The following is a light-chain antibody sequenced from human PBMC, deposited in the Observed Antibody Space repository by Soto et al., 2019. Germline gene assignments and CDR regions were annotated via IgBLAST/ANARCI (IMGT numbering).Light chain of an antibody. CDR1: QSVSGSY. CDR3: RRYGNSQWT. CDR2: GAS. V-gene: IGKV3-20*01. J-gene: IGKJ1*01. Sequence: DIVLQMSPGNLSLSPGVRATLSSRSSQSVSGSYLAWYQQKPGQAPRLLIYGASSRATGIPDRFSGSGSGTDFTLTISRLEPEDFAVYYCRRYGNSQWTVGQGTKVDVK.